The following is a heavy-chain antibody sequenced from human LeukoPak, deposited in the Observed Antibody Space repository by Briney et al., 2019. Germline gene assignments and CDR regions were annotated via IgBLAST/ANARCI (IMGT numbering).Heavy chain of an antibody. V-gene: IGHV3-48*03. Sequence: GGSLRLSCAASGFMLTNYGMNWVRQAPGKGLEWVSYISTTGSTMYYADSVKGRFTISRDNAKNSLYLQMNSLRAEDTAVYYCARSFAYWGQGTLVAVSS. J-gene: IGHJ4*02. CDR1: GFMLTNYG. CDR2: ISTTGSTM. CDR3: ARSFAY.